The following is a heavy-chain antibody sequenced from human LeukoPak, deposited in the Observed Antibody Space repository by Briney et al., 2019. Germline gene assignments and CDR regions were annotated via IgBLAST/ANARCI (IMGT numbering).Heavy chain of an antibody. D-gene: IGHD1-26*01. V-gene: IGHV3-53*05. CDR2: IYSGGST. J-gene: IGHJ4*02. CDR1: GFTVSSNY. CDR3: TKERSFGPRDFDY. Sequence: GGSLRLSCAASGFTVSSNYMSWVRQAPGKGLEWVSVIYSGGSTYYADSVKGRFTISRDISKDTLFLQMNSLRAEDTAVYYCTKERSFGPRDFDYWGQGTLVTVSS.